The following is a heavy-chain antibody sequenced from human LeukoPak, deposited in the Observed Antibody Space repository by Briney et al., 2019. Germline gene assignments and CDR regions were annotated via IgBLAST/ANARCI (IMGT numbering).Heavy chain of an antibody. D-gene: IGHD4-17*01. Sequence: GESLKIYCKGSGYSFTSYWIGWVRQMPGKGLEWMGIIYPGDSDTRYSPSFQGQVTISADKSISTAYLQWSSLKASDTAMYYCARASLTDYGDYVHWFDPWGQGTLVTVSS. J-gene: IGHJ5*02. CDR2: IYPGDSDT. V-gene: IGHV5-51*01. CDR1: GYSFTSYW. CDR3: ARASLTDYGDYVHWFDP.